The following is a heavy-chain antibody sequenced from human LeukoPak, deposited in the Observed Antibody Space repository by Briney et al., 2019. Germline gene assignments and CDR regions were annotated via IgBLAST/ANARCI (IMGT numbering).Heavy chain of an antibody. CDR2: IYTSGST. V-gene: IGHV4-4*07. Sequence: SATLSLTCTVSGGSIISYYWSWIRQPAGKGLEWIGRIYTSGSTNYNPSLKSRVTMSVDTSKNQFSLKLSSVTAANTAVYYCARGSIPHYYYDTSGYYSDLPFDYWGQGTLVTVSS. D-gene: IGHD3-22*01. CDR3: ARGSIPHYYYDTSGYYSDLPFDY. J-gene: IGHJ4*02. CDR1: GGSIISYY.